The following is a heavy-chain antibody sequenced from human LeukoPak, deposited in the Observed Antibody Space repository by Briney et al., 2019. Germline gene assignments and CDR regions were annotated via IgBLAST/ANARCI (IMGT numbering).Heavy chain of an antibody. D-gene: IGHD1-1*01. Sequence: ASVKVSCKASGYTFTSYAMDWVRQAPGQGLEWMGWINTNTGNPTYAQGFTGRFVFSLDTSVSTAYLQISSLKAEDTAVYYCARAKRETTTTAKDFDYWGQGTLVTVSS. CDR2: INTNTGNP. CDR1: GYTFTSYA. CDR3: ARAKRETTTTAKDFDY. V-gene: IGHV7-4-1*02. J-gene: IGHJ4*02.